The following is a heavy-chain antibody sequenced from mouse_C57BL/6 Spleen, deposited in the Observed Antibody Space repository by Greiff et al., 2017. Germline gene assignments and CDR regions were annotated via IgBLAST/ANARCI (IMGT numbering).Heavy chain of an antibody. V-gene: IGHV1-80*01. J-gene: IGHJ3*01. CDR1: ASAFSSYW. Sequence: QVQLQQSGAELVKPGAPVRISCKPSASAFSSYWRNGVKQRLGKGLEWIGQIYPGDGDTNYNGKFKGKATLTADKSSSTAYMQLSSLTSEDSAVYFCARCDYDGAWFAYWGQGTLVTVSA. D-gene: IGHD2-4*01. CDR3: ARCDYDGAWFAY. CDR2: IYPGDGDT.